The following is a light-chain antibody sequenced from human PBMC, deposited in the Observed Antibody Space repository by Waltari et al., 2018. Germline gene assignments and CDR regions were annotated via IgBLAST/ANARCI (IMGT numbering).Light chain of an antibody. CDR1: QRVSSRY. CDR3: QQYGSSPRT. CDR2: GPS. V-gene: IGKV3-20*01. Sequence: EIVLTQSPGTLSLSPGERATLSRRASQRVSSRYLPWYQLKPGQAPRLLIYGPSNRATCIPDRFSGSGSVTDFTLTISRLEPEDFAMYYCQQYGSSPRTFGGGTKVEIK. J-gene: IGKJ4*01.